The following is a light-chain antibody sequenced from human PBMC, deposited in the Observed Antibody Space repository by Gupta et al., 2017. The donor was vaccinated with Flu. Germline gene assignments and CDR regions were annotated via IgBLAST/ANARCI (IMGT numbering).Light chain of an antibody. CDR3: QQYADWPT. CDR2: EAY. Sequence: PGARAALSVRARQNVSSDLAWYQQKPGQAPRLLIHEAYTRASGVPARFRGSGSGSEFTLSISSLQSEDSALYFCQQYADWPTFGGGTTVGI. V-gene: IGKV3-15*01. CDR1: QNVSSD. J-gene: IGKJ4*01.